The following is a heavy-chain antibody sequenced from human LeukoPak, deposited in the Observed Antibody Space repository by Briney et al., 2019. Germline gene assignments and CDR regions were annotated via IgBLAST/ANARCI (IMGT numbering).Heavy chain of an antibody. CDR2: INPSGGST. D-gene: IGHD2-21*01. J-gene: IGHJ6*03. CDR1: GYTFTSYD. Sequence: ASVKVSCKASGYTFTSYDINWVRQAPGQGLEWMGIINPSGGSTSYAQKFQGRVTMTRDMSTSTVYMELSSLRSEDTAVYYCARMPNYSLGYYYMDVWGKGTTVTVSS. CDR3: ARMPNYSLGYYYMDV. V-gene: IGHV1-46*01.